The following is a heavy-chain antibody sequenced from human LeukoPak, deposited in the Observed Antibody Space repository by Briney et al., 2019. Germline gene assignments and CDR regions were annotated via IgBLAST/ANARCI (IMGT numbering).Heavy chain of an antibody. CDR1: GGTFSSYA. V-gene: IGHV1-69*04. J-gene: IGHJ5*02. Sequence: SVKVSRKASGGTFSSYAISWVRQAPGQGLEWMGRIIPILGIANYAQKFQGRVTITADKSTSTAYMELSSLRSEDTAVYYCARDDSAYGSGSYYWFDPWGQGTLVTVSS. D-gene: IGHD3-10*01. CDR3: ARDDSAYGSGSYYWFDP. CDR2: IIPILGIA.